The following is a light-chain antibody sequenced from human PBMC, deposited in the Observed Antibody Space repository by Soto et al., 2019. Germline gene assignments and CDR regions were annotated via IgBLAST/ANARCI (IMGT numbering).Light chain of an antibody. J-gene: IGLJ1*01. CDR2: EVS. CDR1: SSDVGRYNY. Sequence: QPALAQPASVSGSPGQSITISCTGTSSDVGRYNYVAWYQQHPGKAPKVLIFEVSNRPSGVSSRFSGSKSGNTASLNISGLQAEDEADYYCSSYATSSTLVFGTGTKVTVL. CDR3: SSYATSSTLV. V-gene: IGLV2-14*01.